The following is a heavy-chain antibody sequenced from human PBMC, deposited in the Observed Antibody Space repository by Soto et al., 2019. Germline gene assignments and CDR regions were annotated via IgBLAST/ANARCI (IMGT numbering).Heavy chain of an antibody. CDR2: INAGNGNT. V-gene: IGHV1-3*01. CDR1: GYTFTSFA. CDR3: AREFQSLSGTWREYFNP. Sequence: ASVKVSCKASGYTFTSFAMHWVRQAPGQRFEWMGWINAGNGNTKSSEKFQGRVTITRDTSASTAYMELSSLRSEDTAVYYCAREFQSLSGTWREYFNPWGQGTLVTVSS. J-gene: IGHJ1*01. D-gene: IGHD6-25*01.